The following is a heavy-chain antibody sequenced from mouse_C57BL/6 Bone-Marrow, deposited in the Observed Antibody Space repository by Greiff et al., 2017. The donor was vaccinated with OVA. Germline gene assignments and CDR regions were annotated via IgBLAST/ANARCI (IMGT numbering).Heavy chain of an antibody. D-gene: IGHD1-1*01. Sequence: VQLQQSGAELARPGASVKLSCKASGYTFTSYGISWVKQRTGQGLEWIGEIYPRSGNTYYNEKFKGKATLTADKSSSTAYMELRSLTSEDSAVYVCAIMGTTAVRYFDVWGTGTTVTVSS. CDR1: GYTFTSYG. J-gene: IGHJ1*03. V-gene: IGHV1-81*01. CDR3: AIMGTTAVRYFDV. CDR2: IYPRSGNT.